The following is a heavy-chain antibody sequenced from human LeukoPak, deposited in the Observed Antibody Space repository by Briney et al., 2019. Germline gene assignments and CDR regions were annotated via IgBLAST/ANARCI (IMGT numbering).Heavy chain of an antibody. CDR1: GFTFSSYS. J-gene: IGHJ4*02. D-gene: IGHD3-10*01. CDR3: ARRTARFPPYFDY. V-gene: IGHV3-21*04. CDR2: ISSSSSYI. Sequence: GGSLRLSCAASGFTFSSYSMNWVRQAPGKGLEWVSSISSSSSYIYYADSVKGRFTISRDNAKNSLYLQMNSLRAEDTAVYYCARRTARFPPYFDYWGQGTLVTVSS.